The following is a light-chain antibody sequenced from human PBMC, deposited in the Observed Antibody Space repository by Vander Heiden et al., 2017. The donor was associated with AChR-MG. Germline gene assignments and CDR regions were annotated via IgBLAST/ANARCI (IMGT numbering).Light chain of an antibody. CDR2: GAS. CDR1: QSVSSSY. J-gene: IGKJ1*01. CDR3: QQYGNSPRT. V-gene: IGKV3-20*01. Sequence: EIVLTQSPGTLSLSPGEEATPSCRASQSVSSSYLAWYQQRPGQAPRLLIYGASSRATGIPDRFSGSGSGTDFTLTISRLEPEDFAVYYCQQYGNSPRTFGQGTKVEIK.